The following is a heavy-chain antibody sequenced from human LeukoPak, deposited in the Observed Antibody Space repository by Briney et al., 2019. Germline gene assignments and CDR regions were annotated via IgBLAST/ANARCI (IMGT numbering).Heavy chain of an antibody. CDR2: FDTEDGET. CDR3: ATDHRVRGAAEFDY. V-gene: IGHV1-24*01. CDR1: GYTLTELS. J-gene: IGHJ4*02. Sequence: GASVKVSCKVSGYTLTELSMHWVRQAPGKGLEWMGGFDTEDGETIYAQKFQGRVTMTEDTSTATAYMELSSLRSEDTAVYYCATDHRVRGAAEFDYWGQGTLVTVSS. D-gene: IGHD3-10*01.